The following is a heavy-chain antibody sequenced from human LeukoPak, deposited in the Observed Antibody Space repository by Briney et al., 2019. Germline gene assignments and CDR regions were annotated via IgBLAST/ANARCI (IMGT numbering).Heavy chain of an antibody. CDR2: INSDGSST. J-gene: IGHJ4*02. V-gene: IGHV3-74*01. D-gene: IGHD4-17*01. CDR1: GFTFSNFW. Sequence: GGSLRLSCAASGFTFSNFWMHWVRQAPGKGLVWVSRINSDGSSTSHADSVKGRFTISRDNAKNTLYLQMNSLRAEDTAVYYCARAPQIDYGDYVDCWGQGTLVTVSS. CDR3: ARAPQIDYGDYVDC.